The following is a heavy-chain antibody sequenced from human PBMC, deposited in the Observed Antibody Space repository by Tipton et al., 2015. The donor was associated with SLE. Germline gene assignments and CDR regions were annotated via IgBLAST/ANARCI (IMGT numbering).Heavy chain of an antibody. J-gene: IGHJ4*02. CDR2: INHSGST. CDR3: ARQSMVGRPDFDI. D-gene: IGHD3-10*01. CDR1: GGSFSGYY. V-gene: IGHV4-34*01. Sequence: TLSLTCAVYGGSFSGYYWSWIRQPPGKGLEWIGEINHSGSTNYNPSLKSRVTISVDTSKNQFSLILNSVTAADTSVYYCARQSMVGRPDFDICGQGTLGTVSS.